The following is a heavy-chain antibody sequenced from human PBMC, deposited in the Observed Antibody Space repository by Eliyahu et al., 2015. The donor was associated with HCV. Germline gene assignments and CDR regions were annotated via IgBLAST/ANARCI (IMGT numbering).Heavy chain of an antibody. D-gene: IGHD6-19*01. Sequence: QVQLVESGGGVVQPGRSLRLSCAASGFTFSSYGMHWVRQAPGKGLEWVAVIWYDGSNKYYADSVKGRFTISRDNSKNTLYLQMNSLRAEDTAVYYCARAGAAVAGIWGVGYWGQGTLVTVSS. CDR1: GFTFSSYG. V-gene: IGHV3-33*01. CDR3: ARAGAAVAGIWGVGY. CDR2: IWYDGSNK. J-gene: IGHJ4*02.